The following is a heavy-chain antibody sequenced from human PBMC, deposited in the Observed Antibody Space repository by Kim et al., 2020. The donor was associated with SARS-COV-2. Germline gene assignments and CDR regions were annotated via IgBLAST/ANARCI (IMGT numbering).Heavy chain of an antibody. V-gene: IGHV1-18*01. Sequence: ASVKVSCKASGYTFTSYGISWVRQAPGQGLEWMGWISAYNGNTNYAQKLQGRVTMTTDTSTSTAYMELRSLRSDDTAVYYCARDRSIAARPARFDYWGQGTLVTVSS. CDR2: ISAYNGNT. CDR3: ARDRSIAARPARFDY. D-gene: IGHD6-6*01. J-gene: IGHJ4*02. CDR1: GYTFTSYG.